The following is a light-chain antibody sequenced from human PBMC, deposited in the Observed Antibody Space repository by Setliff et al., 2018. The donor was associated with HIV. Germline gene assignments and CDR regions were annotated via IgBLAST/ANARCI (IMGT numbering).Light chain of an antibody. CDR3: CSYAGTYSDI. Sequence: QSALAQPRSVSGSPGQSVTISCTGSSSDIGTYNYVSWYQQHPGRAPNLILYDVSKRPSGVPDRFSGSKSGDTASLTISGLQSEDEADYHCCSYAGTYSDIFGSGTKATVL. CDR2: DVS. J-gene: IGLJ1*01. CDR1: SSDIGTYNY. V-gene: IGLV2-11*01.